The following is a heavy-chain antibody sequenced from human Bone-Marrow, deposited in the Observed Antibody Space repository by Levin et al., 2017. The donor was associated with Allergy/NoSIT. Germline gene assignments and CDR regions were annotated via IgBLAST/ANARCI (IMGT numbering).Heavy chain of an antibody. D-gene: IGHD3-10*01. CDR3: AREAIARHYYDSGTWVNWFDP. Sequence: SQTLSLTCAVYGGSFSGFYWSWIRQPPGKGLEWIGEINHSGSSNHNPSLKSRVTISVDTSKNQVSLNLSSVTAADTAGYYCAREAIARHYYDSGTWVNWFDPWGQGTLVTVSS. V-gene: IGHV4-34*01. J-gene: IGHJ5*02. CDR1: GGSFSGFY. CDR2: INHSGSS.